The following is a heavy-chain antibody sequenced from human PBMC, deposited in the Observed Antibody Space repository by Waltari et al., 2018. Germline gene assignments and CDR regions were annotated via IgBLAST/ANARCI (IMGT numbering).Heavy chain of an antibody. V-gene: IGHV4-34*01. CDR2: INHSGST. J-gene: IGHJ6*03. CDR3: ARGRGFLEWLPRGGYMDV. Sequence: QVQLPQWGSGLLTPSETLSLTCAVYGESFRCYYWSRLRHPPGTGLEWIGEINHSGSTNYNPSLKSRVTISVDTSKNQFSLKLSSVTAADTAVYYCARGRGFLEWLPRGGYMDVWGKGTTVTISS. CDR1: GESFRCYY. D-gene: IGHD3-3*01.